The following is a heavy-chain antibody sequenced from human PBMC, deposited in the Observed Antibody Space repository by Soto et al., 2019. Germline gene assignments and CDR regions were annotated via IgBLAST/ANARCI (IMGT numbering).Heavy chain of an antibody. CDR2: INPNSGNT. CDR1: GYTFTSYG. J-gene: IGHJ4*02. Sequence: ASVKVSCKASGYTFTSYGISWVRQAPGQGLEWMGWINPNSGNTGYAQKFQGRVTMTRNTPTSTAYMELSSLRSEDTAVYYCAREKSGYYDYWGQGTLVTVSS. CDR3: AREKSGYYDY. V-gene: IGHV1-8*02. D-gene: IGHD3-3*01.